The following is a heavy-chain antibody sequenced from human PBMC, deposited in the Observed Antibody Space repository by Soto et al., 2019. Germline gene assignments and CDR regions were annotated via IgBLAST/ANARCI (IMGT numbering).Heavy chain of an antibody. V-gene: IGHV3-48*03. CDR1: RFTFSTYE. D-gene: IGHD2-2*01. J-gene: IGHJ4*02. Sequence: PXGSLRLSCAASRFTFSTYEMNWVRQAPGKGLEWVSYISTSGSTVYYADSVKGRFTISRDNTRNSLYLQMNSLRDEDTALYYCVRYCSTTLCNGVATRTFDYWGQGTLVTVSS. CDR2: ISTSGSTV. CDR3: VRYCSTTLCNGVATRTFDY.